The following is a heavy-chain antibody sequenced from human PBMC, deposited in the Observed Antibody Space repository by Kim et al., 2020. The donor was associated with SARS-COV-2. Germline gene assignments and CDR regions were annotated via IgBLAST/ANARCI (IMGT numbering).Heavy chain of an antibody. D-gene: IGHD5-18*01. Sequence: STPSLKSRVTISVDTSKNQFSLKLSSVTAADTAVYYCARALDTAMVTLGYWGQGTLVTVSS. J-gene: IGHJ4*02. CDR3: ARALDTAMVTLGY. V-gene: IGHV4-59*01.